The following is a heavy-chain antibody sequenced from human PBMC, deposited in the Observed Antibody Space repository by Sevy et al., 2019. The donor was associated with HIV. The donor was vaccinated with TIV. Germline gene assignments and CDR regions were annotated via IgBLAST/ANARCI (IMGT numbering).Heavy chain of an antibody. CDR2: VSGSGGKR. CDR1: GFTFSNYG. V-gene: IGHV3-23*01. D-gene: IGHD3-10*01. Sequence: GGSLRLSCAAFGFTFSNYGMTWVRQAPGKGLECVSSVSGSGGKRYNADSVKGRFTISRDNSKNTLYLQMNSLRAEDTAVYYCARRGNYYGDAFDFWGQGTVVTVSS. CDR3: ARRGNYYGDAFDF. J-gene: IGHJ3*01.